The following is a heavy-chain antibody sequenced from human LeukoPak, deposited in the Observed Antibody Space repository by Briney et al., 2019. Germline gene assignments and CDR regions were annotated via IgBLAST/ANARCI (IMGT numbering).Heavy chain of an antibody. V-gene: IGHV1-2*02. D-gene: IGHD6-19*01. J-gene: IGHJ5*02. Sequence: ASVKVSCKASGYTFTGYYMHWVRQAPGQGLEWMGWINPNSGGTNYAQKFQGRVTMTRDTSISTAYMELSRLRSDDTAVYYCARGIIAVAGIGYNWFDPWGQGTLVTVSS. CDR2: INPNSGGT. CDR1: GYTFTGYY. CDR3: ARGIIAVAGIGYNWFDP.